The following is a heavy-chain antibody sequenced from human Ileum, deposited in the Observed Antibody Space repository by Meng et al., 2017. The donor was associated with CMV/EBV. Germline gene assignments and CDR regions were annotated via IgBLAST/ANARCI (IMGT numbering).Heavy chain of an antibody. CDR2: IHPTGTT. CDR3: ARAAARGVPVDL. CDR1: GGSLTSYY. D-gene: IGHD3-10*01. V-gene: IGHV4-4*07. Sequence: HVQMRASRPRLLHPSGPLPLTRTGTGGSLTSYYWPWIRKPAGKGLEWIGRIHPTGTTDDNPSLRSRVSMSLDKSKNQFSLKLTSVTAADTAVYYCARAAARGVPVDLWGQGTLVTVSS. J-gene: IGHJ5*02.